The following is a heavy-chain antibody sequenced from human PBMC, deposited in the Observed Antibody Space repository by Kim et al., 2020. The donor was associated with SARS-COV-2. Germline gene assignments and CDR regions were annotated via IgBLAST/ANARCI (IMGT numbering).Heavy chain of an antibody. CDR3: ARHKALPRSKLLSDRAASKNWPFDL. CDR1: GFTVSGNY. V-gene: IGHV3-66*04. Sequence: GGSLRLSCAASGFTVSGNYMSWVRQAPGGGLEWVSFIYSGSGTHYADSVKGRFSISRDNGKNTLNLQMNTLGADDTAIYYCARHKALPRSKLLSDRAASKNWPFDLWGRGTQVTVSS. D-gene: IGHD2-15*01. CDR2: IYSGSGT. J-gene: IGHJ2*01.